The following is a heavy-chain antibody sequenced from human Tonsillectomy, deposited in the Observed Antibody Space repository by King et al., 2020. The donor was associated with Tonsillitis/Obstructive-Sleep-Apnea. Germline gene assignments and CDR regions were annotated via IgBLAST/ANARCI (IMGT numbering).Heavy chain of an antibody. CDR3: ARRHSVTVVPFDY. J-gene: IGHJ4*02. D-gene: IGHD1-20*01. CDR2: INHSGST. V-gene: IGHV4-34*01. Sequence: VQLQQWGAGLLKPSETLSLTCAVYGESFSGHYWSWIRQPPGKGLEWIGEINHSGSTNYNPSLKSRVTISVDTSKNQFSLNLSSVTAADTAVYYGARRHSVTVVPFDYWGQGTLVTVSS. CDR1: GESFSGHY.